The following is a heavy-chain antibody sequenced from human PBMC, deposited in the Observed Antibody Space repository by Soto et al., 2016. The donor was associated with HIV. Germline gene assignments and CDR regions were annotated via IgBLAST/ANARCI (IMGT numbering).Heavy chain of an antibody. D-gene: IGHD3-10*01. CDR3: VSYGY. Sequence: QVQLVQSGAEVEKPGASVKVSCKASGYTFSGYYMHWVRQAPGQGLEWMGWILPNTGGTKYAQNLQGRVTMTRNTSISTAYMEVTSLRSDDTAVYYCVSYGYWGQGTLVTVSS. J-gene: IGHJ4*02. CDR2: ILPNTGGT. V-gene: IGHV1-2*02. CDR1: GYTFSGYY.